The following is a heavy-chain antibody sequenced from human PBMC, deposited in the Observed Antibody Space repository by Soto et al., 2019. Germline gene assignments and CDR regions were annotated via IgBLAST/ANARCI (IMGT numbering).Heavy chain of an antibody. CDR2: IRSKDNHYAT. CDR1: GFTFTGSA. J-gene: IGHJ6*01. Sequence: EVQLVESGGGLVQPGASLKLSCAASGFTFTGSAMHWVRQASGKGLEWVGHIRSKDNHYATLYAASVKGRFTISRDDSKNTAYRQMNSRKTGYTAVYYCTRVEGSSTGCSGMDVW. CDR3: TRVEGSSTGCSGMDV. D-gene: IGHD2-2*01. V-gene: IGHV3-73*02.